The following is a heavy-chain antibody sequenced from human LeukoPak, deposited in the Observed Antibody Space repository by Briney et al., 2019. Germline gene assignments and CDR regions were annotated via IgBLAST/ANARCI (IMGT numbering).Heavy chain of an antibody. CDR1: GYTFTGYY. CDR2: INPNSGGT. Sequence: GASVKVSCKASGYTFTGYYMHWVRQAPGQGLEWMGWINPNSGGTNYAQKFQGRVTMTRDTSISTAYMELSRLRSDDTAVYYCVRVGHGGYCSSTSCSEFDPWGQGTLVTVSS. J-gene: IGHJ5*02. CDR3: VRVGHGGYCSSTSCSEFDP. D-gene: IGHD2-2*01. V-gene: IGHV1-2*02.